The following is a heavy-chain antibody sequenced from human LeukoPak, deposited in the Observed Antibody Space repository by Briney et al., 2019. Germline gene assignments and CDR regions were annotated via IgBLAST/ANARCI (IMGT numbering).Heavy chain of an antibody. CDR1: GGSISSDVHY. D-gene: IGHD1-26*01. V-gene: IGHV4-39*01. Sequence: SSETLSLTCTVAGGSISSDVHYWDWIRLAPGKGLEWIGSLLYNGNTWYNPSLESRVTISVDTSENQFSLRLTSVNAADTALYFCTRRGSGNGGTYAGMDVWGPGTSVTVSS. CDR3: TRRGSGNGGTYAGMDV. J-gene: IGHJ6*02. CDR2: LLYNGNT.